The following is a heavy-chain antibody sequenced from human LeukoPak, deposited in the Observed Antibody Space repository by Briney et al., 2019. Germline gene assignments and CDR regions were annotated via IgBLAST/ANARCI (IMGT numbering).Heavy chain of an antibody. V-gene: IGHV5-51*01. CDR3: ARQMGVASRKNYFDS. Sequence: GESLKISCQASGYNFTRYWIGWVRQMPGKGLEWMGLLYPRDSDTRYSPSFQGQVTFSADNSINTAYLQWSSLRASDTAIYYCARQMGVASRKNYFDSWGQGTLVNVSA. CDR2: LYPRDSDT. J-gene: IGHJ4*02. CDR1: GYNFTRYW. D-gene: IGHD5-12*01.